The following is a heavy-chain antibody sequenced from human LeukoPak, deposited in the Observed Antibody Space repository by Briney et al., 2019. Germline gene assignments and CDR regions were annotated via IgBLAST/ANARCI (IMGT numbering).Heavy chain of an antibody. D-gene: IGHD2-2*01. CDR2: ISAYNGKT. CDR3: ARRAIVVVPAAEGYYYYYVDV. J-gene: IGHJ6*03. V-gene: IGHV1-18*01. Sequence: ASVKVSCKASGYTFTSYGINWVRQAPGQGLEWMGWISAYNGKTNYAQKLQGRVTMTTDTSTSTAYMELRSLRSDDTAVYYCARRAIVVVPAAEGYYYYYVDVWGKGTTVTVSS. CDR1: GYTFTSYG.